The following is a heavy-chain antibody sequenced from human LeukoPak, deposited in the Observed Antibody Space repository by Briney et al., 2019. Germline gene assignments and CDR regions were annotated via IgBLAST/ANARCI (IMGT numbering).Heavy chain of an antibody. CDR1: GYTFTDYY. D-gene: IGHD3-22*01. CDR3: ARVRFDYDSSGYFDH. Sequence: GASVKVSCKTSGYTFTDYYIHWIRQAPGQGLEWMAWINPKSGGLESADKFQGRVTVSRDTSINTAYMDLSRLSSDDTAIYYCARVRFDYDSSGYFDHWGQGTLVTVSS. V-gene: IGHV1-2*07. CDR2: INPKSGGL. J-gene: IGHJ4*02.